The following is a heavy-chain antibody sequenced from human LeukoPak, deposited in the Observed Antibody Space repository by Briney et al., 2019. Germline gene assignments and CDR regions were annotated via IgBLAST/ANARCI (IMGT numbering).Heavy chain of an antibody. D-gene: IGHD2-21*02. CDR3: ARAWIMVTSHLDF. V-gene: IGHV1-18*01. CDR2: ISAHDGNT. J-gene: IGHJ4*02. CDR1: GYTYTNHG. Sequence: ASVKVSCKASGYTYTNHGITWVRQAPGQGLEWMGWISAHDGNTNYAQKLQGRVTMTTDTSTSIAYMELRSLRSDDTAMYYCARAWIMVTSHLDFWGQGTLVTVSS.